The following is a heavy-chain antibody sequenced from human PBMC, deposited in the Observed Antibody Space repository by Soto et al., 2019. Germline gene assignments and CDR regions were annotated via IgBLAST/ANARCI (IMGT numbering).Heavy chain of an antibody. V-gene: IGHV1-69*13. CDR2: IIPIFGTA. CDR3: AGDSSGYYYVPTDY. D-gene: IGHD3-22*01. CDR1: GGTFSSYA. J-gene: IGHJ4*02. Sequence: GASVKVSCKASGGTFSSYAISWVRQAPRQGLEWMGGIIPIFGTANYAQKFQGRVTITADESTSTAYMELSSLRSEDTAVYYCAGDSSGYYYVPTDYWGQGTLVTVSS.